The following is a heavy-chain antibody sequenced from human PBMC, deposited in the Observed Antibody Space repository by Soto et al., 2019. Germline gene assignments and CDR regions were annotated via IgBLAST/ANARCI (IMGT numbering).Heavy chain of an antibody. V-gene: IGHV5-51*01. CDR2: IYPGDSDT. J-gene: IGHJ6*02. D-gene: IGHD3-22*01. CDR3: ARIRRDSSGYYPDYYYYGMDV. Sequence: GESRKMSCQGSGYSFTSYWIGWVRQMPGKGLEWMGIIYPGDSDTRYSPSFQGQVTISADKSISTAYLQWSSLKASDTAMYYCARIRRDSSGYYPDYYYYGMDVWGQGTTVTVS. CDR1: GYSFTSYW.